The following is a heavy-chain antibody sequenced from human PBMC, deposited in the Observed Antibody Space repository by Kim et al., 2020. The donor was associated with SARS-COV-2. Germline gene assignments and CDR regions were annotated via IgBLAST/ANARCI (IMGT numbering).Heavy chain of an antibody. D-gene: IGHD2-15*01. CDR1: GFTFSSYA. CDR3: ARSRLGYCSGGSCRPFDY. CDR2: ISYDGSNK. J-gene: IGHJ4*02. Sequence: GGSLRLSCAASGFTFSSYAMHWVRQAPGKGLEWVAVISYDGSNKYYADSVKGRFTISRDNSKNTLYLQMNSLRAEDTAVYYCARSRLGYCSGGSCRPFDYWGQGTLVTVSS. V-gene: IGHV3-30*04.